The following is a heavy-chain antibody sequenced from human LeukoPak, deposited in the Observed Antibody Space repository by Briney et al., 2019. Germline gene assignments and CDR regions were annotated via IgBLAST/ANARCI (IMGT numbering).Heavy chain of an antibody. J-gene: IGHJ4*02. Sequence: GGSLRLSCAASGFTFSDYYMSWIRQAPGKGLEWVSYISPSSSTINYADSVKGRFTISRDNAKNSLYLQMNSLRAADTAVYYCVRVTVTSWYLPLDFWGQGTLVTVSS. CDR2: ISPSSSTI. CDR3: VRVTVTSWYLPLDF. CDR1: GFTFSDYY. D-gene: IGHD4-17*01. V-gene: IGHV3-11*04.